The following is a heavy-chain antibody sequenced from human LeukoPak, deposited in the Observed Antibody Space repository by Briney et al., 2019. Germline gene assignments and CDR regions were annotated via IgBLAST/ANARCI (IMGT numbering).Heavy chain of an antibody. V-gene: IGHV3-11*01. CDR2: ISSSGNTI. J-gene: IGHJ4*02. CDR3: ARGHSNCSPTSCYFPSDY. CDR1: GFTFSDYY. D-gene: IGHD2-2*01. Sequence: GGSLRLSCAASGFTFSDYYMTWIRQAPGKGLEWVSYISSSGNTIYYADSVKGRFTISRDNAKNSLYLQMNSLRAEDTAVYYCARGHSNCSPTSCYFPSDYWGQGTLVTVSS.